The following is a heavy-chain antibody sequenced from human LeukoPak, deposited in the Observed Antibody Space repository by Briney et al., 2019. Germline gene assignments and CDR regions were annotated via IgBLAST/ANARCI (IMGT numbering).Heavy chain of an antibody. CDR1: GGSISTYY. Sequence: SETLSLTCTVSGGSISTYYWSWIRQPAGKGLEWIGRIYTSGSTNYNPSLKSRVTMSVETSKNQFSLKRSCVTAADTAVYFCARGTVPNAFDSWGQGTMVTVS. J-gene: IGHJ3*02. V-gene: IGHV4-4*07. CDR2: IYTSGST. D-gene: IGHD1/OR15-1a*01. CDR3: ARGTVPNAFDS.